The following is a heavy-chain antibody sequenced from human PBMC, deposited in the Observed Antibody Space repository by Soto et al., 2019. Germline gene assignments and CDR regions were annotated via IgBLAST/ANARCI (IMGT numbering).Heavy chain of an antibody. CDR3: ATRGDDIKFFQY. Sequence: EVQLLESGGGLVQPGGSPSLSCAASGLTFSHNAMTWVRQAPGKGLEWVSTVSGNGLVTYYTDSVKGRFTISRDKYKKTVYMPMNSLRAEDTAVYYCATRGDDIKFFQYWGKCTLVTVSS. J-gene: IGHJ1*01. D-gene: IGHD2-21*02. CDR2: VSGNGLVT. CDR1: GLTFSHNA. V-gene: IGHV3-23*01.